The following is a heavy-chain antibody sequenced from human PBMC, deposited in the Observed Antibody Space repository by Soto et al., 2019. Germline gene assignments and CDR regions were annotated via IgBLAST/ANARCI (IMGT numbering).Heavy chain of an antibody. CDR2: IYYSGST. Sequence: QLQLQESGPGLVKPSETLSLTCTVSGGSISSSSYYWGWIRQPPGKGLEWIGSIYYSGSTYYNPSLKSPVTISVDTSKNQFSLKLSSVTAADTAVYYCAVGYCSSTSCLTYYYYGMDVWGQGTTVTVSS. CDR3: AVGYCSSTSCLTYYYYGMDV. CDR1: GGSISSSSYY. D-gene: IGHD2-2*01. J-gene: IGHJ6*02. V-gene: IGHV4-39*01.